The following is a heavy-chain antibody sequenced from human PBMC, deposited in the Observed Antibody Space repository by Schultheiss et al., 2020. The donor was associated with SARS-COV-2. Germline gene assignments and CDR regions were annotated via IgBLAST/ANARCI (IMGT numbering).Heavy chain of an antibody. CDR1: GFTFSSYG. CDR3: LLEWTKYGMDV. D-gene: IGHD3-3*01. V-gene: IGHV3-30*02. Sequence: GGSLRLSCAASGFTFSSYGMHWVRQAPGKGLEWVAVIWYDGSNKYYADSVKGRFTISRDTSKNTLYLQMNSLRAEDTAVYYCLLEWTKYGMDVWGQGTTVTVSS. J-gene: IGHJ6*02. CDR2: IWYDGSNK.